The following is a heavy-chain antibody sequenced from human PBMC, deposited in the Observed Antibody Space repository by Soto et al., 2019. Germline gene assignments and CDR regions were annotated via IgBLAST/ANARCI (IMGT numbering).Heavy chain of an antibody. J-gene: IGHJ6*03. V-gene: IGHV4-39*01. D-gene: IGHD4-17*01. CDR2: IYYSGST. CDR3: ASGGGYGDYVSDYYYYYMDV. Sequence: QLQLQESGPGLVKPSETLSLTCTVSGGSISSSSYYWGWIRQPPGKGLECIGSIYYSGSTYYNPSLKSRVTLSVDTSKNQFSLKLSSVTAADTAVYYCASGGGYGDYVSDYYYYYMDVWGKGTTVTVSS. CDR1: GGSISSSSYY.